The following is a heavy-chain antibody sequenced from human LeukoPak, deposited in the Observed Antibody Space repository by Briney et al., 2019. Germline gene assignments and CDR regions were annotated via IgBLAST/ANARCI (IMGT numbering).Heavy chain of an antibody. CDR3: AGERGEEYSSGWYKTNYFYN. D-gene: IGHD6-19*01. CDR2: GDYSGGT. J-gene: IGHJ4*02. CDR1: GDSISSGGYY. V-gene: IGHV4-39*07. Sequence: SETLSLTCTVSGDSISSGGYYWSWIRQPPGKGLEWIASGDYSGGTYYNPSLESRVAISADMSKNQISLKLTSVTGADTAVYYCAGERGEEYSSGWYKTNYFYNWGQGIRVTVSS.